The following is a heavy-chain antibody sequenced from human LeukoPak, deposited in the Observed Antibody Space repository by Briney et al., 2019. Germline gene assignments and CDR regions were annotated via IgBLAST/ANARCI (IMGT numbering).Heavy chain of an antibody. V-gene: IGHV4-39*01. J-gene: IGHJ4*02. CDR2: IYYRGST. Sequence: GKGLEGIGSIYYRGSTYYNPSLKSRVTISVDTSKNQFSLKLNSVTATDTAVYYCARHYGPWGQGTLVTVSS. D-gene: IGHD3-10*01. CDR3: ARHYGP.